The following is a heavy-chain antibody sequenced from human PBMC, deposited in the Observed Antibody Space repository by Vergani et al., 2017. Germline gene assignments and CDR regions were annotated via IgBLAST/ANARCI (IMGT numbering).Heavy chain of an antibody. CDR1: GYTFTSYD. J-gene: IGHJ6*03. CDR2: MNPNSGNT. V-gene: IGHV1-8*01. Sequence: QVQLVQSGAEVKKPGASVKVSCKASGYTFTSYDINWVRQATGQGLEWMGWMNPNSGNTGYAQKFQGRVTMTRNTSISTAYMELSSLRSEDTAVYYCARGGVFDNSAPSLRKNYYYYYYMDVWGKGTTVTVSS. CDR3: ARGGVFDNSAPSLRKNYYYYYYMDV. D-gene: IGHD3-16*01.